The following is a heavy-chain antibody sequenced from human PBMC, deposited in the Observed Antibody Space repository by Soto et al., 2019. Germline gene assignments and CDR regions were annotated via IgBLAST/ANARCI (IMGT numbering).Heavy chain of an antibody. V-gene: IGHV3-30*19. J-gene: IGHJ5*02. CDR3: AREFDYGGNSNWFDP. D-gene: IGHD4-17*01. CDR1: GFTFSSYG. Sequence: GGSLRLSCAASGFTFSSYGMHWVRQAPGKGLEWVAVIWYDGSNKYYADSVKGRFTISRDNSKNTLYLQMNSLRAEDTAVYYCAREFDYGGNSNWFDPWGQGTLVTVSS. CDR2: IWYDGSNK.